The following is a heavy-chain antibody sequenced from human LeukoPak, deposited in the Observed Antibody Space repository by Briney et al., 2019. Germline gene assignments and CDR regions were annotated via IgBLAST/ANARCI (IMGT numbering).Heavy chain of an antibody. CDR3: ARAFAPFYYDSSGYRNWFDP. D-gene: IGHD3-22*01. J-gene: IGHJ5*02. V-gene: IGHV7-4-1*04. CDR1: GYTFTTYT. CDR2: INSNTGNP. Sequence: ASVKVSCKASGYTFTTYTINWVRQAPGQWLEWMGWINSNTGNPTYAQGFTGRFVFSLDTSVSMTYLQISSLKAEDTAVYYCARAFAPFYYDSSGYRNWFDPWGQGTLVTVSS.